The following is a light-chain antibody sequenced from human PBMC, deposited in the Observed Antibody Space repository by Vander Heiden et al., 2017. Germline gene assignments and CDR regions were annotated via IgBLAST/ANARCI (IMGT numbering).Light chain of an antibody. V-gene: IGKV1-39*01. CDR3: QQSDSNPLFT. CDR1: QSISSY. J-gene: IGKJ3*01. Sequence: DIQMTQSPSSLSASVGDRVTITCRASQSISSYLNWYQQKPGKAPKLLIYAASSLQRGVPSRFSGSGYGKDFTLTISRRQPEDFATYYCQQSDSNPLFTFGHGTKVDIK. CDR2: AAS.